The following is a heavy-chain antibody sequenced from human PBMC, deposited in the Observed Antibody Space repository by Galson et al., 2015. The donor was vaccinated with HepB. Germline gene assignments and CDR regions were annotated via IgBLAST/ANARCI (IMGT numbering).Heavy chain of an antibody. Sequence: PALVKPTQTLTLTCTFSGFSLSTSGMCVSWIRQPPGKALEWLARIDLDDDKYYSTSLKTRLTISKDTSKNQVVLTMTNMDPVDTATYYCARMPAGYYYDSSGYSYYYYGMDVWGQGTTVTVSS. CDR2: IDLDDDK. D-gene: IGHD3-22*01. J-gene: IGHJ6*02. CDR1: GFSLSTSGMC. CDR3: ARMPAGYYYDSSGYSYYYYGMDV. V-gene: IGHV2-70*11.